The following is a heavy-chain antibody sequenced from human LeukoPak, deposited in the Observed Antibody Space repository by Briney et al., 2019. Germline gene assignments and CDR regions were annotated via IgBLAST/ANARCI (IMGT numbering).Heavy chain of an antibody. CDR2: ITSGGGTT. CDR3: ARDPPRAAWVFDY. J-gene: IGHJ4*02. CDR1: GFTFSNYA. V-gene: IGHV3-23*01. D-gene: IGHD6-25*01. Sequence: GGSLRLSCAPSGFTFSNYAMSWVRQAPGKALEWVSAITSGGGTTYYAGSVKGRFTISRDNSKNTLYLQMNSLRAEDTAVYYCARDPPRAAWVFDYWGQGTLVSVSS.